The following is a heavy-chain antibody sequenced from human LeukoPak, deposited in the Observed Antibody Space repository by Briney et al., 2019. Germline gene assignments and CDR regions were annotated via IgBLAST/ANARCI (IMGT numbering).Heavy chain of an antibody. CDR2: ISGSGGST. D-gene: IGHD3-10*02. CDR3: AELGITMIGGV. J-gene: IGHJ6*04. CDR1: GFTFSSYD. Sequence: QPGGSLRLSCAVSGFTFSSYDMSWVRQAPGKGLEWVSGISGSGGSTYYADSVKGRFTISRDNAKNSLYLQMNSLRAEDTAVYYCAELGITMIGGVWGKGTTVTISS. V-gene: IGHV3-23*01.